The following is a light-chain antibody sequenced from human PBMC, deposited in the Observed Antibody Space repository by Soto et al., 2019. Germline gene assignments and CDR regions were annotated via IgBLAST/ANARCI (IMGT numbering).Light chain of an antibody. J-gene: IGKJ1*01. CDR2: DAS. CDR3: QQYNSYS. CDR1: QHISNY. Sequence: DIQMNQSHSSLSASVGDRVTITCQASQHISNYLNWYQQKPGKAPKLLTYDASNLESGVPSRFSGSGSGTEFTLTSSSLQPDDFATYCFQQYNSYSFGQGTKVDIK. V-gene: IGKV1-33*01.